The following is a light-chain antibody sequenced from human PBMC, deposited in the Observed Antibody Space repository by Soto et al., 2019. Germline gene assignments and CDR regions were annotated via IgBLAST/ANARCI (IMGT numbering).Light chain of an antibody. CDR3: QQYVSSPRT. J-gene: IGKJ2*01. CDR2: GAS. V-gene: IGKV3-20*01. CDR1: QSVSSSY. Sequence: EIVLTQSPDTLSLSPGERATLSCRASQSVSSSYLAWYQQKPGQAPRLLIYGASSRATGIPDRFSGSGSGTDFTLTISRLEPEDFAVYYCQQYVSSPRTVGQGTKLEIK.